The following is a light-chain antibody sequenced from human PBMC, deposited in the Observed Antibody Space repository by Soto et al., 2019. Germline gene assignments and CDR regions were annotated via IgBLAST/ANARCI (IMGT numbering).Light chain of an antibody. CDR3: QQYGSSGT. CDR2: DAS. CDR1: QSVSSSY. J-gene: IGKJ1*01. V-gene: IGKV3-20*01. Sequence: DIALTQSPGPLSLSAGESATLSCTASQSVSSSYLAWYQQKPGQAPRLLIYDASSRATGIPDRCSGSGSGTVFPLTISRLEPEDFAVYYCQQYGSSGTFGQGTKVDI.